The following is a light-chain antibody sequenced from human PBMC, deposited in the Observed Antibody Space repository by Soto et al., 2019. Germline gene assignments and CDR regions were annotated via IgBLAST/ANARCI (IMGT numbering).Light chain of an antibody. CDR3: QQFGGSPPSWT. V-gene: IGKV3-20*01. Sequence: ESVLTQSPGTLSLSPGERATLSCRASQSVSSNSLAWYQQKPGQAPRLLIYGASSRATGTPYRFSGSGSRTDFTLTISRLEPEDFAVYYCQQFGGSPPSWTFGQGTKVVI. CDR2: GAS. CDR1: QSVSSNS. J-gene: IGKJ1*01.